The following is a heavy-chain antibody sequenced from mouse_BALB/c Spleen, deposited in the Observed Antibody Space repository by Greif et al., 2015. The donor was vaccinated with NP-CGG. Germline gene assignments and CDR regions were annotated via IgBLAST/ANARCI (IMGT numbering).Heavy chain of an antibody. V-gene: IGHV1-4*01. J-gene: IGHJ4*01. CDR1: GYTFTSYT. CDR3: AREGYRTYYAMDY. Sequence: VQLQQSGAELARPGASVKMSCKASGYTFTSYTMHWVKQRPGQGLEWIGYINPSSGYTNYNQKFKDKATLTADKSSSTAYMQLSSLTSEDSAVYYCAREGYRTYYAMDYWGQGTSVTVSS. D-gene: IGHD2-14*01. CDR2: INPSSGYT.